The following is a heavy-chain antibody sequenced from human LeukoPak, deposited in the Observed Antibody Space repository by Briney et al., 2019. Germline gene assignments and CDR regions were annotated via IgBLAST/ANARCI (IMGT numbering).Heavy chain of an antibody. V-gene: IGHV1-24*01. CDR2: FDPEDGET. D-gene: IGHD3-22*01. CDR3: ATVKTAHYYDSSGFDY. J-gene: IGHJ4*02. CDR1: GYTFTSYG. Sequence: ASVKVSCKASGYTFTSYGISWVRQAPGKGLEWMGGFDPEDGETIYAQKFQGRVTMTEDTSTDTAYMELSSLRSEDTAVYYCATVKTAHYYDSSGFDYWGQGTLVTVSS.